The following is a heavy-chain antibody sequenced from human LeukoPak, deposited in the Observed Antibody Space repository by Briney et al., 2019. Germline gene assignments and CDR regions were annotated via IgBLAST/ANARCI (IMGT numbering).Heavy chain of an antibody. CDR1: GGSFSGYY. V-gene: IGHV4-34*01. CDR3: ANIPSSIAARGDYYGMDV. Sequence: SETLSLTCAVYGGSFSGYYWSWIRQPPGRGLEWIGEINHSGSTNYNPSLKSRVTISVDTSKNQFSLKLSSVTAADTAVHYCANIPSSIAARGDYYGMDVWGQGTTVTVSS. D-gene: IGHD6-6*01. CDR2: INHSGST. J-gene: IGHJ6*02.